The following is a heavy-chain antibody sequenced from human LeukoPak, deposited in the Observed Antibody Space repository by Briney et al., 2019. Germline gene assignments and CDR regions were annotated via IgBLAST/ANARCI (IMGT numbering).Heavy chain of an antibody. CDR1: GGSISSSSTNC. V-gene: IGHV4-4*02. CDR2: IYHSGAT. D-gene: IGHD2-2*01. CDR3: ARRRRCSSTSCYEGGDWFDP. J-gene: IGHJ5*02. Sequence: KPSETLSLTCAVSGGSISSSSTNCWTWVRQPPGKGLEWIGEIYHSGATNYNPSLKSRVTISVDTSKNQFSLKLSSVTAADTAVYYCARRRRCSSTSCYEGGDWFDPWGQGTLVTVSS.